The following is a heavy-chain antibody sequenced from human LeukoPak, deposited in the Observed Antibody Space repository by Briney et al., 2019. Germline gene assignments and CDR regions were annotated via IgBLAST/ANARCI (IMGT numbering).Heavy chain of an antibody. D-gene: IGHD6-13*01. V-gene: IGHV1-69*13. J-gene: IGHJ4*02. CDR1: GGTFSSYA. Sequence: SVKVSCKASGGTFSSYAISWVRQAPGQGLEWMGGIIPIFGTANYAQKFQGRVTITADESTSTAYMELSSLRAEDTAIYYCARRSSWYDDFDYWGQGTLVTVSS. CDR3: ARRSSWYDDFDY. CDR2: IIPIFGTA.